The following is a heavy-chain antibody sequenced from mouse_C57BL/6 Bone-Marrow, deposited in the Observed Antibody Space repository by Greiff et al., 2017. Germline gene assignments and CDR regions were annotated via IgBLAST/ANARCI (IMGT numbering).Heavy chain of an antibody. CDR1: GYTFTSYW. D-gene: IGHD2-1*01. CDR2: IYPSDSET. CDR3: ASYGNFAWFAY. J-gene: IGHJ3*01. V-gene: IGHV1-61*01. Sequence: QVQLQQPGAELVRPGSSVKLSCKASGYTFTSYWMDWVKQRPGQGLEWIGNIYPSDSETHYNQKFKDKATLTVDKSSSTAYMQLSSLTSEDSAVYYCASYGNFAWFAYWGQGTLVTVSA.